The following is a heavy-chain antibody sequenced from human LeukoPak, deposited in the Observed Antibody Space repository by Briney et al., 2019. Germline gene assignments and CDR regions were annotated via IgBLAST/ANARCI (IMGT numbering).Heavy chain of an antibody. CDR3: AKSNGYGLVDI. D-gene: IGHD3-10*01. CDR2: IYTSGST. V-gene: IGHV4-4*07. J-gene: IGHJ3*02. CDR1: GGSISSYY. Sequence: SETLSLTCTASGGSISSYYWSWIRQPPGKGLEWIGRIYTSGSTNYNPSLKSRVTISLDTSRNQFSLKLTSVTAADTAVYYCAKSNGYGLVDIWGQGTMVTVSS.